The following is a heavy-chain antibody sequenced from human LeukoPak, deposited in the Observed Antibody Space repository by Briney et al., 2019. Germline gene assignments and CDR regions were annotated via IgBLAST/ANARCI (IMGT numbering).Heavy chain of an antibody. CDR1: GESFSGYY. V-gene: IGHV4-34*01. CDR2: INHSGST. CDR3: ARGVARTYYSDTSGYAAADY. Sequence: SETLPLTCAVYGESFSGYYWSWIRQPPGKGLEWIGEINHSGSTNYNPSLKSRVTISVDTSKNQFSLKLSSVTAADTAVYCCARGVARTYYSDTSGYAAADYWGQGTLVTVSS. J-gene: IGHJ4*02. D-gene: IGHD3-22*01.